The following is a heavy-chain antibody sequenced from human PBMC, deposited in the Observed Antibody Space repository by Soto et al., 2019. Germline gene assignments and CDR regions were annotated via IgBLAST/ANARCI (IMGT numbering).Heavy chain of an antibody. CDR3: ARFVPCSYGTCALDY. CDR1: GGSISSYY. V-gene: IGHV4-59*12. J-gene: IGHJ4*02. CDR2: IYYTGST. Sequence: QVQLQESGPGLVKPSETLSLICTVSGGSISSYYWSWIRQPPGKGLEWIGYIYYTGSTNYNPSLKSGVTISVDTSKNQFSLQMTSVTAADTAVYYCARFVPCSYGTCALDYWGQGTLVTVSS. D-gene: IGHD2-15*01.